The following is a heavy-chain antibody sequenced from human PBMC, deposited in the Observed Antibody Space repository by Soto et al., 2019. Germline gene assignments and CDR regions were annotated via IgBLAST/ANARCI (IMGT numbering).Heavy chain of an antibody. CDR2: INGAGGTT. Sequence: VGSLRLSCTASGFTFSNYAMSWVRQAPGKGLEWVSSINGAGGTTNYADSVRGRFTISRDNSKNTLYLHMNSLRAEDTAVYSCAKLICTTNCFDWWGQGTLVTVSS. D-gene: IGHD2-8*01. CDR3: AKLICTTNCFDW. J-gene: IGHJ4*02. V-gene: IGHV3-23*01. CDR1: GFTFSNYA.